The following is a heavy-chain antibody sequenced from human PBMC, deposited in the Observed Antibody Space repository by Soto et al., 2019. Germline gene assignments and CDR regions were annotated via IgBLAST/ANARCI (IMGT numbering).Heavy chain of an antibody. D-gene: IGHD5-18*01. CDR2: INPNSGGT. CDR3: ARGMDTAMDYYYGMDV. V-gene: IGHV1-2*04. Sequence: ASLKVSCNSSGSTFTGYYMHCVRQTPGQGLELMGWINPNSGGTNYAQKFQGWVTMTRDTSISTAYMELSRLRSDDTAVYYCARGMDTAMDYYYGMDVWGQGTTVTVSS. J-gene: IGHJ6*02. CDR1: GSTFTGYY.